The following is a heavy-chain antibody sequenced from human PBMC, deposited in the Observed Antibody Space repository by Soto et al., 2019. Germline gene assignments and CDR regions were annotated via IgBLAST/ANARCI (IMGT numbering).Heavy chain of an antibody. J-gene: IGHJ4*02. CDR2: INPKGGGT. D-gene: IGHD6-19*01. Sequence: ASVKVSCKASGYTFIDYFIHWVRQAPGQGLEWVGWINPKGGGTKYAQKFQGRVTVTRDTSINTAYMELSRLKSDDTAVYYCARGPVAVSDWCQGTLVTVSS. CDR1: GYTFIDYF. V-gene: IGHV1-2*02. CDR3: ARGPVAVSD.